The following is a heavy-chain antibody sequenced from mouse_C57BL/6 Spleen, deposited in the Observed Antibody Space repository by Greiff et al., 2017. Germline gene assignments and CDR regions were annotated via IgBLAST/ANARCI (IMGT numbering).Heavy chain of an antibody. CDR3: DSSSGYVGGDAMDY. J-gene: IGHJ4*01. D-gene: IGHD3-2*02. V-gene: IGHV2-2*01. Sequence: QVQLQQSGPGLVQPSPSLSITCTVSGFSLTSYGVHWVRQSPGQGLEWLGGICRGGSTDYNAAFISRLSIRKDNSKSQVVFKKNSLQADDTAIYYWDSSSGYVGGDAMDYWGQGTSVTVSS. CDR1: GFSLTSYG. CDR2: ICRGGST.